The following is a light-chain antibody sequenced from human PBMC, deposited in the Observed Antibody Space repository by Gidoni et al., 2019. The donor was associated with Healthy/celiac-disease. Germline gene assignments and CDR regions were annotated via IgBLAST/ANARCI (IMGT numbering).Light chain of an antibody. V-gene: IGKV3-11*01. CDR1: QSVSSY. CDR3: QQRSNSFT. J-gene: IGKJ3*01. CDR2: DAS. Sequence: EIVLTQSPATLSLSPGERATLSCRASQSVSSYLAWYQQKPGQAPSLLIYDASNRATGIPARFSGSGSGTDFTLTISILEPEDFAVYYCQQRSNSFTFGPGTKVDIK.